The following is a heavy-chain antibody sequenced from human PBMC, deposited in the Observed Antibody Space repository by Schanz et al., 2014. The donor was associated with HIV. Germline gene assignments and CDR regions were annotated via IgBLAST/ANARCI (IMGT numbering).Heavy chain of an antibody. D-gene: IGHD2-21*02. J-gene: IGHJ4*02. V-gene: IGHV1-8*02. CDR2: VKPNSGNT. CDR3: ARAVLRRIAVTFTLYYFDN. CDR1: GYTFTSYY. Sequence: QVQLVQSGAEVKKPGASVKVSCKASGYTFTSYYIHWVRQAPGQGLEWMAWVKPNSGNTAYAQKFQGRVSMTRNTSINTAYLELSGLTSDDTAVYYCARAVLRRIAVTFTLYYFDNWGQGSLVIVSS.